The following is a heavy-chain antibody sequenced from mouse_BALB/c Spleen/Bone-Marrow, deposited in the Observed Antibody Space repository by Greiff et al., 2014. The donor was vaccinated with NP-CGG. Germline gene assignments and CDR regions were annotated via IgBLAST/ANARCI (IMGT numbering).Heavy chain of an antibody. CDR3: AKHEDRYDWFAY. CDR1: GFSLTDYG. CDR2: IWDGGST. Sequence: VQLQQSGPGLVAPSQSLSITCAVSGFSLTDYGVSWIRQPPGKGLEWLGVIWDGGSTYYNSALKSRLSISKDNSKSQVFLKMNSLRTDDTAMYYCAKHEDRYDWFAYWGQGTLVTVSA. V-gene: IGHV2-6-5*01. J-gene: IGHJ3*01. D-gene: IGHD2-14*01.